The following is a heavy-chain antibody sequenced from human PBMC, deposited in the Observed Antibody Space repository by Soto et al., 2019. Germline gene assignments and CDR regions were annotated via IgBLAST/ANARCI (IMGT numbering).Heavy chain of an antibody. D-gene: IGHD3-16*01. CDR2: VYNDESV. V-gene: IGHV4-4*02. CDR3: AILVADSGLDYRTFAY. J-gene: IGHJ4*02. Sequence: PSETLSLTCDVSGVSISSGTWWSWVRQSREKGLEWIGEVYNDESVNYHPSLERRVTISVDRSKNQFSLRLSSVTAEDTAKYHCAILVADSGLDYRTFAYWGPGTLVSAPQ. CDR1: GVSISSGTW.